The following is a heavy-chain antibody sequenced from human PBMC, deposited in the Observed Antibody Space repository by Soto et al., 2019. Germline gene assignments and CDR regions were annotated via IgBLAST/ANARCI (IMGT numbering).Heavy chain of an antibody. J-gene: IGHJ3*02. D-gene: IGHD3-3*01. Sequence: SETLSLTCTVSGGSISSYYWSWIRQPPGKGLEWIGYIYYSGSTNYNPSLKSRVTISVDTSKNQFSLKLSSVTAADTAVYYCARQLQADTIFGVVIERDDAFDIWGQGTMVTVSS. CDR1: GGSISSYY. V-gene: IGHV4-59*08. CDR2: IYYSGST. CDR3: ARQLQADTIFGVVIERDDAFDI.